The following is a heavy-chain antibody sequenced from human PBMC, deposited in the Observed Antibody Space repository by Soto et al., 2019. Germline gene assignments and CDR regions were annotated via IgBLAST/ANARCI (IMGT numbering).Heavy chain of an antibody. CDR2: ISGSGGST. Sequence: HPGGSLRLSCAASGFTFSSYAMSWVRQAPGKGLEWVSAISGSGGSTYYADSVKGRFTISRDNSKNTLYLQMNSLRAEDTAVYYCALIQGGSSVLVVDYWGQGTLVTVSS. D-gene: IGHD6-6*01. V-gene: IGHV3-23*01. J-gene: IGHJ4*02. CDR3: ALIQGGSSVLVVDY. CDR1: GFTFSSYA.